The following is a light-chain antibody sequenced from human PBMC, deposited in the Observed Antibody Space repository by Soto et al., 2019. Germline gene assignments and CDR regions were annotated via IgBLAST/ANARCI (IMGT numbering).Light chain of an antibody. CDR1: QSVSSSN. J-gene: IGKJ1*01. Sequence: EIVLTQSPGTLSLSPGERATLSCRASQSVSSSNLAWYQQKPGQAPRLLIYGASSRATGIPDRFSGSGSGTDFTLTISRLEPEDFAVYYCQQYGSSPLWTFGQGTKAAIK. CDR3: QQYGSSPLWT. V-gene: IGKV3-20*01. CDR2: GAS.